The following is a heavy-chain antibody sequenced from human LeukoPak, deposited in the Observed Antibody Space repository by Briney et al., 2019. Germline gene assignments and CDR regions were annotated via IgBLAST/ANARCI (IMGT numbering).Heavy chain of an antibody. CDR3: VRETLSAAGPFDY. J-gene: IGHJ4*02. Sequence: PGGSLRLSCAASGFTFGDYGMGWVRQAPGKGLEWVSSINWNGGSTGYADSVKGRFTISRDNPKNSLFLQMASLRPDDTALYYCVRETLSAAGPFDYGGQGTLVTVSS. D-gene: IGHD6-13*01. CDR1: GFTFGDYG. CDR2: INWNGGST. V-gene: IGHV3-20*04.